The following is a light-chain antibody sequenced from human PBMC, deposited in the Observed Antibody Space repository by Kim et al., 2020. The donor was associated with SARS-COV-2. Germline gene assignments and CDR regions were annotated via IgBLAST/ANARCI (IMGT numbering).Light chain of an antibody. CDR2: DVS. CDR3: NSFSSSSTFV. Sequence: QSALTQPASVSGSPGQSITISCSGTSSDVGGYNYVSWYQQHPGKAPKLMIYDVSERLAGVSNRFSGSKSGNTASLTISGLQAEDEADYYCNSFSSSSTFVFGGGTQLTVL. CDR1: SSDVGGYNY. J-gene: IGLJ2*01. V-gene: IGLV2-14*01.